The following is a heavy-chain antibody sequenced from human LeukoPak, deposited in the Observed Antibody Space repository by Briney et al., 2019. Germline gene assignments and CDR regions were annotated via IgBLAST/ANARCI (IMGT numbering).Heavy chain of an antibody. CDR2: ISSSSSYI. CDR1: GFTFSSYS. J-gene: IGHJ1*01. D-gene: IGHD2-2*01. CDR3: ARACGSTSCYLQYFQH. Sequence: GGSLRLSCAASGFTFSSYSMNWVRQAPGKGLEWVSSISSSSSYIYYADSVKGRFTISRDNAKNSLYLQMNSLRAEDTAVYYCARACGSTSCYLQYFQHWGQGTLVTVSS. V-gene: IGHV3-21*01.